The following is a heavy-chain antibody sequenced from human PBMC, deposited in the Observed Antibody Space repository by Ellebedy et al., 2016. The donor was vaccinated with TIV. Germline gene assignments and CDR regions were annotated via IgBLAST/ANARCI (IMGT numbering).Heavy chain of an antibody. V-gene: IGHV3-30-3*01. CDR2: ISHDGSNK. J-gene: IGHJ4*02. CDR3: AREMMGHWLAPPIDY. Sequence: PGGSLRLSCAASGFTFSSYAMHWVRQAPGKGLEWVSVISHDGSNKLYADSVKGRFTNSRDDSKNTLHLQMSSLRAEDTAVYFCAREMMGHWLAPPIDYWGQGILVTVSS. D-gene: IGHD6-19*01. CDR1: GFTFSSYA.